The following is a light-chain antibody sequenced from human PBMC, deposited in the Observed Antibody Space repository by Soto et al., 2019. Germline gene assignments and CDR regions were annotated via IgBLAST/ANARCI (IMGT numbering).Light chain of an antibody. CDR1: QSVSNY. V-gene: IGKV1-39*01. J-gene: IGKJ5*01. CDR2: DAS. CDR3: QETYSDSIT. Sequence: DIQMTQSPSSLSASVGDRVTITCRASQSVSNYLHWYQQKPGKAPNLLIYDASSLQSGVPSRFGGSGSGTDFTLTISSLQPEDFATYYCQETYSDSITFGQGTRLEIK.